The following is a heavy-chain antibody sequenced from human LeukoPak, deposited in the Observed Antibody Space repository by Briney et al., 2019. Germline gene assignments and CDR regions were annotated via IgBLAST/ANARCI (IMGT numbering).Heavy chain of an antibody. D-gene: IGHD3-10*01. CDR1: GFTVSSNY. J-gene: IGHJ6*02. Sequence: QSGGSLRLSCAASGFTVSSNYMSWVRQAPGKGLEWVSVIYSGGSTYYADSVKGRFTISRDNSKNTLYLQMNSLRAEDTAVYYCANLVRGPKTSGCYGMDVWGQGTTVTVSS. CDR3: ANLVRGPKTSGCYGMDV. CDR2: IYSGGST. V-gene: IGHV3-66*01.